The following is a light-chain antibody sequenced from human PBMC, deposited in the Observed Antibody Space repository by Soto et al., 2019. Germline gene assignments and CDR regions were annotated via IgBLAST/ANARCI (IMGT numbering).Light chain of an antibody. Sequence: DIQMTQSPSTLSASVGDKVTITCRASQSISTWLAWYQQMPGTAPKVLIYKASTLESGVPSRFSGSGSGTEFTLTISSLQPDDFATYFCQQYDTYPVTFGGGTKVDIK. J-gene: IGKJ4*01. CDR2: KAS. CDR1: QSISTW. CDR3: QQYDTYPVT. V-gene: IGKV1-5*03.